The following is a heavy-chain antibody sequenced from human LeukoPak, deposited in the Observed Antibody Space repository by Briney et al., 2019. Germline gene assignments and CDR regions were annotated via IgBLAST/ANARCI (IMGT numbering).Heavy chain of an antibody. D-gene: IGHD3-10*01. CDR3: ARDPYYGSGFDY. CDR2: IYSGGST. CDR1: GFTVGSNY. V-gene: IGHV3-66*01. J-gene: IGHJ4*02. Sequence: GGSLRLSCAASGFTVGSNYMSWVRQAPGKGLEWVSVIYSGGSTYYADSVKGRFTISRDNSKNTLYLQMNSLRAEDTAVYYCARDPYYGSGFDYWSQGTLVTVSS.